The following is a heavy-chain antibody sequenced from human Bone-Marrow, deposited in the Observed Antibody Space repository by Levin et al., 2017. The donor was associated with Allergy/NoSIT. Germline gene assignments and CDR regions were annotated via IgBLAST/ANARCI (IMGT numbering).Heavy chain of an antibody. J-gene: IGHJ4*02. Sequence: TGGSLRLSCAASGFAFSNYWMHWVRQAPGKGLVWVSRINRGGSSTTYADSVKGRFTISRDNATNTLYLQMNSLRAEDTAVYYCARDPFAYNFGSGSYLDYWGQGTLVSVSS. V-gene: IGHV3-74*01. CDR2: INRGGSST. D-gene: IGHD3-10*01. CDR1: GFAFSNYW. CDR3: ARDPFAYNFGSGSYLDY.